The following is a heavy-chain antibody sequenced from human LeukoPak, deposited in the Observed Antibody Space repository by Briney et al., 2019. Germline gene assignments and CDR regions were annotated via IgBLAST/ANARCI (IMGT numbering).Heavy chain of an antibody. V-gene: IGHV1-18*01. CDR1: GYTFTSYG. CDR3: ARDQDYYGSGSYYNEGDY. CDR2: ISAYNGNT. J-gene: IGHJ4*02. D-gene: IGHD3-10*01. Sequence: GASVKVSFKASGYTFTSYGISWVRQAPGQGLEWMGWISAYNGNTNYAQKLQGRVTMTTDTSTSTAYMELRSLRSDDTAVYYCARDQDYYGSGSYYNEGDYWGQGTLVTVSS.